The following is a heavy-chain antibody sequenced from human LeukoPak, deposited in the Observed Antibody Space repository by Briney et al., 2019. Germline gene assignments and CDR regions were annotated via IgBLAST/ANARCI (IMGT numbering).Heavy chain of an antibody. Sequence: ASVKVSCKASGYTFTGYYMHWVRQAPGQGLEWMGWINPNSGGTNYAQKFQGRVTMTRDTSISTAYMELSRLRSDDTAVYYCCSSSSGSYYYYYGMDVWGQGTTVTVSS. V-gene: IGHV1-2*02. D-gene: IGHD6-6*01. CDR2: INPNSGGT. CDR3: CSSSSGSYYYYYGMDV. J-gene: IGHJ6*02. CDR1: GYTFTGYY.